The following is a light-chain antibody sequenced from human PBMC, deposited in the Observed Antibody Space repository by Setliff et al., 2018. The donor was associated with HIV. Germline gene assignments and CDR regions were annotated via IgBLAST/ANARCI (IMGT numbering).Light chain of an antibody. V-gene: IGLV2-23*02. CDR1: SSDVGSYNL. CDR3: CSYAGSSTDV. CDR2: EVT. J-gene: IGLJ1*01. Sequence: QSVLTQPASVSGSPGQSITISCTGSSSDVGSYNLVSWYQQHPGKAPKLMIYEVTERPSGVSNRFSGSKSATTASLTISGLQAEDEADYYCCSYAGSSTDVFGTGTKVTVL.